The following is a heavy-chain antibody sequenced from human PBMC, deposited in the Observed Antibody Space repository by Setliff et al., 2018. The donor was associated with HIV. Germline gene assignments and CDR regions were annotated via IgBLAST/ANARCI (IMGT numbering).Heavy chain of an antibody. CDR2: IYTSGSS. V-gene: IGHV4-4*08. CDR3: ARANWLWKAGPGFDF. D-gene: IGHD1-1*01. J-gene: IGHJ4*02. CDR1: NDSNTSFY. Sequence: PSETLSLTCTVSNDSNTSFYWTWIRQPPGKGLEWIGYIYTSGSSNYNPSLKSRVTFSIDTSKNQFSLKLDSVTAADTAVYYCARANWLWKAGPGFDFWGQGTLVTVSS.